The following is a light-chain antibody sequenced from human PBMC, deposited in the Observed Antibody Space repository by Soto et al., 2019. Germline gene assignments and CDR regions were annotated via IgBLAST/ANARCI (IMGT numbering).Light chain of an antibody. J-gene: IGKJ5*01. CDR1: QSVSSY. Sequence: EIVLTQSPSTLSLSTGERATLSCRASQSVSSYLACYQQTHGQAPRLLIYNASNRATGSPARFSGSASGTGFTHTSSSLDPEEIAVYYCQRRSNWPLVSVGQRTRLEI. CDR3: QRRSNWPLVS. CDR2: NAS. V-gene: IGKV3-11*01.